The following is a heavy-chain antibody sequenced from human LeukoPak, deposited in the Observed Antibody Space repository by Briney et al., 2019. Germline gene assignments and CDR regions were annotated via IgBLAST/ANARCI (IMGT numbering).Heavy chain of an antibody. Sequence: ASVKVSCKASGYTFTSYYMHWVRQAPGQGLELMGIINPSGGSTSYAQKFQGRVTMTRETSTSTVYMELSSLRSEDTAVYYCARDSTTAAGGMDVWGQGTTVTVSS. CDR2: INPSGGST. D-gene: IGHD6-13*01. CDR3: ARDSTTAAGGMDV. CDR1: GYTFTSYY. V-gene: IGHV1-46*01. J-gene: IGHJ6*02.